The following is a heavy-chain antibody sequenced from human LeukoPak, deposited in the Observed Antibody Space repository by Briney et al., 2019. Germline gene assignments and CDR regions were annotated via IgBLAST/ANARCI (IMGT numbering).Heavy chain of an antibody. D-gene: IGHD6-19*01. J-gene: IGHJ4*02. CDR1: GGSFSGYY. CDR3: ARCAFLFSVAGRGLHYFDY. Sequence: SETLSLTCAVYGGSFSGYYWSWIRQPPGKGLEWIGEINHSGSTNYNPSLKSRVTISVDTSKNQFSLKLSSVTGADRAVYYCARCAFLFSVAGRGLHYFDYWGQGTLVTVSS. CDR2: INHSGST. V-gene: IGHV4-34*01.